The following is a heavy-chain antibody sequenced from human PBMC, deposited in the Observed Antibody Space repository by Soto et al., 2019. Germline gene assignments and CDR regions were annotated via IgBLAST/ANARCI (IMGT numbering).Heavy chain of an antibody. J-gene: IGHJ1*01. CDR1: GFTFDDYA. CDR2: INWNSGSI. CDR3: VKDESNNWYSGHFRH. D-gene: IGHD6-13*01. Sequence: EVQLVESGGGLVQPGRSLRLSCAASGFTFDDYAMNWVRQVPGKGLEWVSGINWNSGSIGYGDSVKGRFAISRDNAKNSLHLQMNSLITEDTAFYYCVKDESNNWYSGHFRHWGQGTLVTVSS. V-gene: IGHV3-9*01.